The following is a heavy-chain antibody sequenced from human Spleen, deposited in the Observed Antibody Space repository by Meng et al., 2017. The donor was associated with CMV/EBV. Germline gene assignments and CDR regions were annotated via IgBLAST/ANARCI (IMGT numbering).Heavy chain of an antibody. D-gene: IGHD3-10*01. CDR2: IWPGDSDT. CDR3: ARLSQAGSPFDY. CDR1: GYSFTSYW. J-gene: IGHJ4*02. V-gene: IGHV5-51*01. Sequence: KVSCKGSGYSFTSYWIGWVRQMPGKGLEWMGIIWPGDSDTRYSPSFQGQVTISADKSINTAYLQWSSLKASDTAMYYCARLSQAGSPFDYWGQGTLVTVSS.